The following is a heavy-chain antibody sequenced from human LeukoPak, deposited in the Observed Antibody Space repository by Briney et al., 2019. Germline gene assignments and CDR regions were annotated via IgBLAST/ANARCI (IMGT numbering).Heavy chain of an antibody. V-gene: IGHV3-74*01. CDR3: ARELPRIGGQTDASDS. CDR1: GFTSSGDW. CDR2: CKNDGSST. J-gene: IGHJ3*02. D-gene: IGHD3-16*01. Sequence: GGSLRLSCAVSGFTSSGDWMHWVRQAPGKGLVWVSRCKNDGSSTSYADFVKGRFTISRDNAKNTLYLQMNSLRPEDTAVYYCARELPRIGGQTDASDSWGQGTVVTVS.